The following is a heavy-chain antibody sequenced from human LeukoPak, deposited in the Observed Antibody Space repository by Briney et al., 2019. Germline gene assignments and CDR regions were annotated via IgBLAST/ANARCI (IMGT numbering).Heavy chain of an antibody. J-gene: IGHJ4*02. V-gene: IGHV3-20*04. CDR1: GFIFDDYG. CDR2: INWNGGST. D-gene: IGHD1-26*01. CDR3: ARAHYSGSFGY. Sequence: AGGSLRLSCAASGFIFDDYGMSWVRQAPGKGLEWVSGINWNGGSTGYADSVKGRFTISRDNAKNSLYLQMDSLRAEDTASYYCARAHYSGSFGYWGQGTLVTVSS.